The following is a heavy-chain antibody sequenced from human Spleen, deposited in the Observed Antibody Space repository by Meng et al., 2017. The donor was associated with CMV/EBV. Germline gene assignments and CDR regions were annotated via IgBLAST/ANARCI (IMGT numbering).Heavy chain of an antibody. CDR2: IYNSGNA. D-gene: IGHD1-26*01. CDR1: GGSISSGDYY. CDR3: ATFPRWGGSSEYY. V-gene: IGHV4-30-4*08. Sequence: SETLSLTCTVSGGSISSGDYYWSWIRQPPGKGLEWIGYIYNSGNAYYNPPLKSRVTISLDTSKNRFSLNLSSVTAADTAVYYCATFPRWGGSSEYYWGQGTLVTVSS. J-gene: IGHJ4*02.